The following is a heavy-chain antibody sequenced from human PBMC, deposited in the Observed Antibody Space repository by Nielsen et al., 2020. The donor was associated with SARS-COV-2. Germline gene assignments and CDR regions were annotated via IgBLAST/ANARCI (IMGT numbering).Heavy chain of an antibody. CDR1: GFTVSSNY. Sequence: GESLKISCAASGFTVSSNYMSWVRQAPGKGLEWVSYISSSSSYTNYADSVKGRFTISRDNAKNSLYLQMNSLRAEDTAVYYCARDGWSGPIGWFDPWGQGTLVTVSS. J-gene: IGHJ5*02. V-gene: IGHV3-11*05. D-gene: IGHD3-3*01. CDR3: ARDGWSGPIGWFDP. CDR2: ISSSSSYT.